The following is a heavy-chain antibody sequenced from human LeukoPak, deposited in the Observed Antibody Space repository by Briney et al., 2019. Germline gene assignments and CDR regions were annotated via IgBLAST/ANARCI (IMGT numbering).Heavy chain of an antibody. CDR1: GGSISSSSYY. Sequence: SETLSLTCTVSGGSISSSSYYWVWIRQPPGKGLEWIGSIYYSGCTYYNPSLKSRVTISVDTSKNQFSLNLNSVTAADTAVYFCARDEGSAYPFDYWGQGTLVTVSS. CDR3: ARDEGSAYPFDY. D-gene: IGHD3-22*01. J-gene: IGHJ4*02. V-gene: IGHV4-39*07. CDR2: IYYSGCT.